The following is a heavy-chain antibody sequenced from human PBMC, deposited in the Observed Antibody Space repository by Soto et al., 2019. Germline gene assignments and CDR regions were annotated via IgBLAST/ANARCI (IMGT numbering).Heavy chain of an antibody. CDR2: VSTHNGNT. D-gene: IGHD4-17*01. V-gene: IGHV1-18*01. CDR3: ASADYGDNDY. J-gene: IGHJ4*02. CDR1: DYTFTSEH. Sequence: ASVKVSCKASDYTFTSEHISWVRQAPGQGLEWMGWVSTHNGNTNYAQKFQDRVTMTTDTSTSTAYMELGSLRYEDTAVYFCASADYGDNDYWGQGTLVTVSS.